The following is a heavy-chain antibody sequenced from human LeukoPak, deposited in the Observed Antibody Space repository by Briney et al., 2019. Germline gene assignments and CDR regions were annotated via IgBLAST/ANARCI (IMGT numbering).Heavy chain of an antibody. CDR3: AKDVEGYSSSWFHFDY. D-gene: IGHD6-13*01. J-gene: IGHJ4*02. Sequence: GGSLRLSCSASGLTFSNEAMSSVRQAPGKGLESVSAFSGSGGSTYYADSVKGRFTISTDNSKNTLYLQMNSLRAEDTAVYYCAKDVEGYSSSWFHFDYWGQGTLVTVSS. V-gene: IGHV3-23*01. CDR2: FSGSGGST. CDR1: GLTFSNEA.